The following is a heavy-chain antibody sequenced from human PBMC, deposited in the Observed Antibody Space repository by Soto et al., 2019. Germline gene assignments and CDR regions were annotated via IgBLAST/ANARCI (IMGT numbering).Heavy chain of an antibody. CDR2: INYFGSP. CDR1: NGSFMGYY. Sequence: ETLSLTCGVYNGSFMGYYWTWVRQPPGKGLEWIGEINYFGSPNYNPSLKSRVAISIDTSKHQFSLSLRSLTAADTAVYYCASLNGGRFLDKGDYWGQGILVTVSS. V-gene: IGHV4-34*01. J-gene: IGHJ4*02. CDR3: ASLNGGRFLDKGDY. D-gene: IGHD3-3*01.